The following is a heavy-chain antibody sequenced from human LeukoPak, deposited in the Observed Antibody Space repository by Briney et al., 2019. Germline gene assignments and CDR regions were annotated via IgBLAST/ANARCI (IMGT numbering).Heavy chain of an antibody. CDR3: ARRQGISTRVFDY. CDR1: GFTFSNAW. V-gene: IGHV3-48*04. D-gene: IGHD2-21*01. J-gene: IGHJ4*02. Sequence: GGSLRLSCVASGFTFSNAWMNWVRQAPGKGLEWVSYISSSGSTIYYADSVKGRFTISRDNAKNSLYLQMNSLRAEDTAVYYCARRQGISTRVFDYWGQGTLVTVSS. CDR2: ISSSGSTI.